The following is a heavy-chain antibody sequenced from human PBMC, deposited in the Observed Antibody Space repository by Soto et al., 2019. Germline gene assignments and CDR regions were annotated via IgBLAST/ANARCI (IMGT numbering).Heavy chain of an antibody. CDR3: ARDYYLYYDSRGYPRSTAY. Sequence: GGSLRLSCAASGFTFSSYAMHWVRQAPGKGLEWVALISYDGSDKDYADSVKGRFTISRDNSMNTLFLQMNSLRAEDTAVYYCARDYYLYYDSRGYPRSTAYRGTGPLLPVS. CDR2: ISYDGSDK. V-gene: IGHV3-30-3*01. CDR1: GFTFSSYA. J-gene: IGHJ4*02. D-gene: IGHD3-22*01.